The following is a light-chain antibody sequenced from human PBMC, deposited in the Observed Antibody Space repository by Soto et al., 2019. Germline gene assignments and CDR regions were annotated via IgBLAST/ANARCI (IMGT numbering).Light chain of an antibody. CDR2: DVS. J-gene: IGLJ1*01. V-gene: IGLV2-14*01. CDR3: SSYTSSSTLYV. CDR1: SSDVGGYNY. Sequence: QSVLTQPASVSGSPGQSITISCTGTSSDVGGYNYVSWYQQHPGKAPKLMIYDVSNRPSGVSNRFSGAKSGNTASLTISGRQAEDEGDYYCSSYTSSSTLYVFGTGTKVTVL.